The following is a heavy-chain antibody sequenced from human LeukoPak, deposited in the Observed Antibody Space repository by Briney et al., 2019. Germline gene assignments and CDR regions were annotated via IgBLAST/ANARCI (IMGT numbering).Heavy chain of an antibody. CDR2: INHSGST. Sequence: SETLSLTCAVYGGSFSGYYWSWIRQPPGKGLEWIGEINHSGSTNYNPSLKSRVTISVDTSKNQFSLKLSSVTAADTAVYYCARGPCSSTSCYISWFDPWGQGTLVTVSS. CDR3: ARGPCSSTSCYISWFDP. J-gene: IGHJ5*02. D-gene: IGHD2-2*02. CDR1: GGSFSGYY. V-gene: IGHV4-34*01.